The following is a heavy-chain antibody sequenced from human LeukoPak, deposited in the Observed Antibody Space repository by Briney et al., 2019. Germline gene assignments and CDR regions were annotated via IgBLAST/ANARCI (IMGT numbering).Heavy chain of an antibody. D-gene: IGHD5-12*01. J-gene: IGHJ4*02. CDR3: AKDSGYDEGRFDY. CDR1: GFTFDDYA. CDR2: ISWNSGSI. Sequence: GWSLRLSCAASGFTFDDYAMHWVRQAPGKGLEWVSGISWNSGSIGYADSVKGRFTISRDNAKNSLYLQMNSLRAEDTALYYCAKDSGYDEGRFDYWGQGTLVTVSS. V-gene: IGHV3-9*01.